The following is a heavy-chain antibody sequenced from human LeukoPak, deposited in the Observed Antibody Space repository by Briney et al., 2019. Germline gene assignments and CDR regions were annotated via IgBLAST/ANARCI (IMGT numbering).Heavy chain of an antibody. CDR3: ARSRPYYYDSSGPDY. CDR1: GYTFTGYY. CDR2: INPNSGGT. J-gene: IGHJ4*02. D-gene: IGHD3-22*01. Sequence: ASVKVSCKASGYTFTGYYMHWVRQAPGQGLEWMGWINPNSGGTNYAQKLQGRVTMTTDTSTSTAYMELRSLRSDDTAVYYCARSRPYYYDSSGPDYWGQGTLVTVSS. V-gene: IGHV1-2*02.